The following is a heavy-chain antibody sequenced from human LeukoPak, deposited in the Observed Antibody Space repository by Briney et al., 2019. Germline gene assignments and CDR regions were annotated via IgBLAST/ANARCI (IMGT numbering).Heavy chain of an antibody. CDR3: ARDLDSSGFYPRGYFDY. J-gene: IGHJ4*02. D-gene: IGHD3-22*01. CDR1: GFTFSSYS. Sequence: PGGSLRLSCVASGFTFSSYSMNWVRQAPGKGLEWVSYISSSSSTIYYADSVRGRFTISRDDAKNSLYLQMNSLRAEDTAVYYCARDLDSSGFYPRGYFDYWGQGTLVTVSS. CDR2: ISSSSSTI. V-gene: IGHV3-48*01.